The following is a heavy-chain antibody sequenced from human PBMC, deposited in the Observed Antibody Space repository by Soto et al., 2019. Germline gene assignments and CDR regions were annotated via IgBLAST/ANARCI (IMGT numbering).Heavy chain of an antibody. J-gene: IGHJ4*02. Sequence: GGSLRLSCVASGFSFSNYNMNWVRQAPGKGLEWVSYITDSSDTVHYAESVRGRFTISRDNAESSLYLQMNSLRDEDTAVYFCARDFGHGYYLDYLGRGTLVTVSS. V-gene: IGHV3-48*02. CDR1: GFSFSNYN. CDR2: ITDSSDTV. CDR3: ARDFGHGYYLDY. D-gene: IGHD3-3*01.